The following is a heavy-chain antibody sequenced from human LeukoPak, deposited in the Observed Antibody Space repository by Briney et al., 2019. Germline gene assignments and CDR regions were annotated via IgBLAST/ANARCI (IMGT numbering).Heavy chain of an antibody. CDR1: GFTFSDSA. V-gene: IGHV3-73*01. J-gene: IGHJ4*02. CDR2: IRSKANSYAT. Sequence: GGSLRLSCAASGFTFSDSAIHWVRQASEKGLEWVGRIRSKANSYATAYAASVKGRFTISRDNSKNSLYLQMTSLRADDTAVYYCARREEDGYNNLMDYWGQGTLVTVSS. CDR3: ARREEDGYNNLMDY. D-gene: IGHD5-24*01.